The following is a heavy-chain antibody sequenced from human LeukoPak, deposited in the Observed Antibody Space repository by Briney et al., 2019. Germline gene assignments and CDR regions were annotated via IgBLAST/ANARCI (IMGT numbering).Heavy chain of an antibody. CDR1: GASFNSGTFY. CDR3: ARGPITEDGTFHSPNA. D-gene: IGHD1-1*01. V-gene: IGHV4-39*07. CDR2: IYYSGNT. Sequence: SETLSLTCTVSGASFNSGTFYWGWTRQPPGKGLEWIGTIYYSGNTNYNPSLNGRVTISVDTSKNQFSLRMTSVSAADTAVYYCARGPITEDGTFHSPNAWGQGTLVTVSS. J-gene: IGHJ5*02.